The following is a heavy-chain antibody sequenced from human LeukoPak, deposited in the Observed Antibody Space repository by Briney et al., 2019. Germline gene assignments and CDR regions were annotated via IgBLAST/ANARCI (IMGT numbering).Heavy chain of an antibody. Sequence: ASVKVSCKASGYTFTGYYLHWVRQAPGQGLEWMGWINPNSAGTNYAQKFQGRVTMTRDTSISTAYMEVSRLTSDDTAVYYCARGSIVGATFDYFDYWGQGTLVTVSS. CDR2: INPNSAGT. CDR3: ARGSIVGATFDYFDY. V-gene: IGHV1-2*02. CDR1: GYTFTGYY. D-gene: IGHD1-26*01. J-gene: IGHJ4*02.